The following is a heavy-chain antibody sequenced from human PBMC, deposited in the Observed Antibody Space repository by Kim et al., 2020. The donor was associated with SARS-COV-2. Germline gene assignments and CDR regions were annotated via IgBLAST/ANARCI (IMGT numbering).Heavy chain of an antibody. CDR3: ARSSTGVGWFEP. V-gene: IGHV1-18*01. Sequence: NYAQKLEGRGTMTTDTSTSTAYMELRSLRSDDTAVYYCARSSTGVGWFEPWGEGTLVTVSS. D-gene: IGHD3-10*01. J-gene: IGHJ5*02.